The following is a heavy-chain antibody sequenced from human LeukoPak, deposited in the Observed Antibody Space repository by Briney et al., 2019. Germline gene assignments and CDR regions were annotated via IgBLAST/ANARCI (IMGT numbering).Heavy chain of an antibody. Sequence: GESLKISCKGSGYSFTSYWIGWVRQMPGKGLEWMGIIYPGDSDTRYSPSFQGQVTISADKSISTAYLQWSSLKASDTAMYYCARYCSGGSCFFPNLDYWGQGTLVTVSS. CDR2: IYPGDSDT. J-gene: IGHJ4*02. V-gene: IGHV5-51*01. CDR1: GYSFTSYW. D-gene: IGHD2-15*01. CDR3: ARYCSGGSCFFPNLDY.